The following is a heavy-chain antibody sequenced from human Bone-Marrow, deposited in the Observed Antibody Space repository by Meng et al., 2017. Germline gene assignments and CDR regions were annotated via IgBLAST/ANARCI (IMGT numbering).Heavy chain of an antibody. D-gene: IGHD7-27*01. J-gene: IGHJ4*02. V-gene: IGHV3-30*18. Sequence: QVHLVESGGGVVQPGRSLRLSCAASGFTFSSYGMHWVRQAPGKGLEWVAVISYDGSNKYHADSVKGRFTISRDNSKNTLYLQMNRLRAEDTAVYYCAKDIGALGTVDYWGQGTLVTVSS. CDR1: GFTFSSYG. CDR2: ISYDGSNK. CDR3: AKDIGALGTVDY.